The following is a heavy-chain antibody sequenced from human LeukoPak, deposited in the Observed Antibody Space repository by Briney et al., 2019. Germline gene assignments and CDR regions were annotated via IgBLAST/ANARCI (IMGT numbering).Heavy chain of an antibody. CDR3: ARDGSSWSNWLDP. CDR1: GFTFSSYW. Sequence: PGGSLRLSCAASGFTFSSYWMHWVRQAPGKGLVWVSRINTDGSSTSYADSVKGRFTISRDNVKNTLYLQMNSLRAEDTAVYYCARDGSSWSNWLDPWGQGTLVTVSS. CDR2: INTDGSST. V-gene: IGHV3-74*01. D-gene: IGHD6-13*01. J-gene: IGHJ5*02.